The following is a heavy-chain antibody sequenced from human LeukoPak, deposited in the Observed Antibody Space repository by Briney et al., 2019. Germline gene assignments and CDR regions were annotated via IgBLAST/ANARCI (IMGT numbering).Heavy chain of an antibody. CDR1: GFTFSSYW. V-gene: IGHV3-74*01. Sequence: GGSLRLSCAASGFTFSSYWMHWVRQAPGKGLVWVSRINSDGSSTSYADSVKGRFTISRDNSKNTLYLQMNSLRAEDTAVYYCATEDYGDYVGYFDYWGQGTLVTVSS. J-gene: IGHJ4*02. CDR3: ATEDYGDYVGYFDY. CDR2: INSDGSST. D-gene: IGHD4-17*01.